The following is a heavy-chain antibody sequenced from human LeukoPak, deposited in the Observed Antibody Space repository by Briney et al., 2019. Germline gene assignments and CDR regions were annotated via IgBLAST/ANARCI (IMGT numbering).Heavy chain of an antibody. CDR1: GGSISNYY. V-gene: IGHV4-59*08. CDR2: IYYSGST. Sequence: SETLSLTCTVSGGSISNYYWGWIRQPPGKGLEWIGYIYYSGSTNYNPSLKSRVTISVDTSKNQISLKLNSVTATDTAVYYCARLRDGYNSWYFDLWGRGTLVTVSS. CDR3: ARLRDGYNSWYFDL. J-gene: IGHJ2*01. D-gene: IGHD5-24*01.